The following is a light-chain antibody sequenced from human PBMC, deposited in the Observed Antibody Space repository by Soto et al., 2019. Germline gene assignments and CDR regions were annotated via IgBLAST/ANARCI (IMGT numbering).Light chain of an antibody. CDR2: TAS. V-gene: IGKV1-9*01. J-gene: IGKJ1*01. Sequence: DIQLTQSPSFLSASVGDRVTITCRASQAISSSLAWYQQKPGKAPKLLIYTASTLQSGVPSRFSGSGSGTEFTLTISRLQPEDFAIYYCQQLNGYPPWTFGQGTKVDI. CDR1: QAISSS. CDR3: QQLNGYPPWT.